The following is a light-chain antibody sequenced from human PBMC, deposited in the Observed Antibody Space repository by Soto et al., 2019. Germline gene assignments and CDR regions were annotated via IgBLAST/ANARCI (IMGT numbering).Light chain of an antibody. CDR3: TSYTSSSTLYV. CDR2: DVS. V-gene: IGLV2-14*03. Sequence: QSALTQPASVSGSPGQSTTISCTGTSSDVGRFNYVSWYQQHPGKAPKLIIYDVSYRPSGISNRFSGSKSGNTASLTISGLQAEDEADYYCTSYTSSSTLYVFGTGTKVTVL. J-gene: IGLJ1*01. CDR1: SSDVGRFNY.